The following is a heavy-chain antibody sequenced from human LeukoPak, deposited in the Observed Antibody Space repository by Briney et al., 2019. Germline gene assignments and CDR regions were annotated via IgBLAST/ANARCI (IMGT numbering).Heavy chain of an antibody. D-gene: IGHD3-16*01. J-gene: IGHJ4*02. CDR1: GFTFSSYG. CDR3: ARGPRGVGEMKTYYFDQ. Sequence: PGGSLRLSCAASGFTFSSYGMHWVRQAPGKGLEWVAVIWYDGSNKFYTDSVKGRFTISRDNSKNTLYLQMNNLRAEDTAVYYCARGPRGVGEMKTYYFDQWGQGTLVTASS. V-gene: IGHV3-33*01. CDR2: IWYDGSNK.